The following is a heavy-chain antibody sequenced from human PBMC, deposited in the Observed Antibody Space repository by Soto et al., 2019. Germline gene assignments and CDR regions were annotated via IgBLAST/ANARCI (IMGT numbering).Heavy chain of an antibody. Sequence: QVQLVESGGGVVQPGRSLRLSCAASGFTFSSYAMHWVRQAPGKGLERVAVISYDGSNKYYADSVKGRFTISRDNSKNTLYLQMNSLRAEDTAVYYCARDLYEQQLVPADYWGQGTLVTVSS. CDR1: GFTFSSYA. J-gene: IGHJ4*02. D-gene: IGHD6-13*01. CDR3: ARDLYEQQLVPADY. V-gene: IGHV3-30-3*01. CDR2: ISYDGSNK.